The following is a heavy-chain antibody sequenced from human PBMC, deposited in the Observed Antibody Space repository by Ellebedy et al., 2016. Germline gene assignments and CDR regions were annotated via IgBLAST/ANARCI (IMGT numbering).Heavy chain of an antibody. Sequence: GGSLRLSXAASGFTLSSHAMSWVRQAPGKGLECVSSISGGVGLVGTAYSADSVKGRFTISRDNSKNTLYLQINSLRAEDTAVYYCARDRGQLPDTGTFDAWGQGTVVTVSS. J-gene: IGHJ3*01. CDR1: GFTLSSHA. CDR2: ISGGVGLVGTA. V-gene: IGHV3-23*01. D-gene: IGHD1-14*01. CDR3: ARDRGQLPDTGTFDA.